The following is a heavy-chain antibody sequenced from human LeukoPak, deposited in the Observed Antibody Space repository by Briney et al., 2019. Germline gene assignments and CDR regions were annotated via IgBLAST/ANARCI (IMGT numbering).Heavy chain of an antibody. J-gene: IGHJ4*02. CDR1: GFTFGIYA. D-gene: IGHD6-19*01. CDR3: ATQVRRYSSGRDY. Sequence: GGSLRLSCAASGFTFGIYAMNWVRQAPGKAMEWVSSITSSGTYIFYADSVKGRFTISRDNAKNSLYLQMDSLGPEDTAVYYCATQVRRYSSGRDYWGQGTLVTVSS. V-gene: IGHV3-21*01. CDR2: ITSSGTYI.